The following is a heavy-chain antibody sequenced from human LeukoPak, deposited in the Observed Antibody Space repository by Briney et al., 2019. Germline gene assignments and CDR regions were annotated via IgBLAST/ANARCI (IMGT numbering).Heavy chain of an antibody. CDR3: TRLYTSSLDY. CDR1: GFTFSSYS. CDR2: ISSSSSTI. V-gene: IGHV3-48*01. J-gene: IGHJ4*02. D-gene: IGHD6-13*01. Sequence: GGSLRLSCAASGFTFSSYSMNWVRQAPGEGLEWVSYISSSSSTIYYADSVKGRFTISRDNSKNTLYLQMNSLRAEDTAVYYCTRLYTSSLDYWGQGTLVTVSS.